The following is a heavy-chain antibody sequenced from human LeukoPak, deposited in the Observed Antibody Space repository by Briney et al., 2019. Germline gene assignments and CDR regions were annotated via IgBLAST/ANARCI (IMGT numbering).Heavy chain of an antibody. Sequence: GGSPRLSCAASGFTFSDSWMHWVRQAPGKGPVWVSRLNPDGRITNYADSVKGRFTISRDNAKNTVYLQMNNLRAEDTAVYFCSRGRHNSFDILGQGTMVTVSS. CDR2: LNPDGRIT. V-gene: IGHV3-74*01. J-gene: IGHJ3*02. D-gene: IGHD6-6*01. CDR1: GFTFSDSW. CDR3: SRGRHNSFDI.